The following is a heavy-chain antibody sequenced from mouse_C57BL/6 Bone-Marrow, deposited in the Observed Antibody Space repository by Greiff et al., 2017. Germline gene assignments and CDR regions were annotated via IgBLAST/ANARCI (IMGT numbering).Heavy chain of an antibody. CDR3: ARSETAQALDY. V-gene: IGHV1-4*01. CDR1: GYTFTSYT. CDR2: INPSSGYN. J-gene: IGHJ2*01. D-gene: IGHD3-2*02. Sequence: QVQLQQSGAELARPGASVKMSCKASGYTFTSYTMHWVKQRPGKGLEWIGYINPSSGYNKYTQKFKDKATLTADKSSSTAYMQLISLTSEDSSVYYCARSETAQALDYWGQGTTLTVSS.